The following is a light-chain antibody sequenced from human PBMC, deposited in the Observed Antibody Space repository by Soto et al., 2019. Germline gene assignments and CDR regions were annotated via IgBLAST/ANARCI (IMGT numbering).Light chain of an antibody. V-gene: IGKV1-17*01. Sequence: DIQMTQSPSSLSASVGDRVTITCRASQGIRYDLAWYQQKPGKAPKGLIHTTSSLRSGVPSRFSGSGSGTEFTLTFSSLQPEDFATYSCLQHNTYPLTFGGGTKVEIK. CDR1: QGIRYD. J-gene: IGKJ4*01. CDR2: TTS. CDR3: LQHNTYPLT.